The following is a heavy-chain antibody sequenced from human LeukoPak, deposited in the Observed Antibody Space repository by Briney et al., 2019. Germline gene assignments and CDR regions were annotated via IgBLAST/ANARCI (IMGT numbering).Heavy chain of an antibody. D-gene: IGHD6-6*01. Sequence: SETLSLTCTVSGGSISSGGYYWSWIRQPPGKGLEWIGYIYHSGSTYYNPSLKSRVTISVDRSKNQFSLKLSSVTAADTAVYYCARDRVAAPAGIDYWGQGTLVTVCS. J-gene: IGHJ4*02. CDR2: IYHSGST. CDR1: GGSISSGGYY. V-gene: IGHV4-30-2*01. CDR3: ARDRVAAPAGIDY.